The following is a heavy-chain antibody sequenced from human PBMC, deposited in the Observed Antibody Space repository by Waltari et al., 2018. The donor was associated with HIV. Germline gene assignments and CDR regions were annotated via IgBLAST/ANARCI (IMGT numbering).Heavy chain of an antibody. CDR3: ARDPRSSGYYGMDV. Sequence: EVQLVASGGGLIEPGGSLRVSCAASGFNIRSNYMSWFRQAPGKGLVWGSVIYSCGSRNYADSVKGRFIITRDNSKNTVSLHMDSLRAEETAVYYCARDPRSSGYYGMDVWGQGIKVTVSS. V-gene: IGHV3-66*03. CDR2: IYSCGSR. D-gene: IGHD1-26*01. J-gene: IGHJ6*02. CDR1: GFNIRSNY.